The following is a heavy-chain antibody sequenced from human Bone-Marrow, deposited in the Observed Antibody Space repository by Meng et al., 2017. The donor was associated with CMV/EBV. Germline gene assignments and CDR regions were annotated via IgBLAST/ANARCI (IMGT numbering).Heavy chain of an antibody. J-gene: IGHJ4*02. CDR2: INSDGSST. V-gene: IGHV3-74*01. CDR3: ARAVDYGDWFDY. CDR1: WFNLRRYW. D-gene: IGHD4-17*01. Sequence: WAALWFNLRRYWGARGRQAPGKGLVWVSRINSDGSSTSYADSVKGRFTISRDNAKNTLYLQMNSLRAEDTAVYYCARAVDYGDWFDYWGQGTLVTVSS.